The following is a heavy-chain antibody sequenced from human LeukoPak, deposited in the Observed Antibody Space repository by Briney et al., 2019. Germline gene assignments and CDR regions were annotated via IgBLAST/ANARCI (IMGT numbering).Heavy chain of an antibody. D-gene: IGHD2-15*01. V-gene: IGHV1-8*01. CDR2: MNPNSGNT. Sequence: ASVKVSCKASGYTFTSYDINWVRQATGQGLEWMGWMNPNSGNTGYAQKFQGRVTMTRNTSLRTAYMELSSLRSEDTAVYYCARGVRGPYCSGGSCSTYYYYYMDVWGKGTTVTVSS. J-gene: IGHJ6*03. CDR3: ARGVRGPYCSGGSCSTYYYYYMDV. CDR1: GYTFTSYD.